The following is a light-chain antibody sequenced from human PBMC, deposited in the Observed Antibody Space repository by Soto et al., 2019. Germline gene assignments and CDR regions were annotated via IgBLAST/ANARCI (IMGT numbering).Light chain of an antibody. CDR1: ESIISDY. J-gene: IGKJ5*01. CDR2: ATS. V-gene: IGKV3-20*01. CDR3: QQFGRSPL. Sequence: EFVLTQSPGTLSLSPGETATLSCRASESIISDYSAWYQHKPGQSPRLLIYATSKRATGIPDRFSGSGSDTDFTLTISRLEPEDFAVYYCQQFGRSPLFGQGTRLEIK.